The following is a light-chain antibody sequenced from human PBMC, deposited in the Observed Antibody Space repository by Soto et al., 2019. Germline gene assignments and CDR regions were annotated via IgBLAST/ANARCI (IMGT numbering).Light chain of an antibody. Sequence: DIQMTQSPSTLSASVGDGVTITCRASQTITTSLAWYQQKPGKAPKLLIYKASSLYSGVPSRFSGSGPGTEFPLAISSLQPDDFGTYYCQQYDSYSVRTFGQGNKVQI. J-gene: IGKJ1*01. CDR3: QQYDSYSVRT. CDR2: KAS. CDR1: QTITTS. V-gene: IGKV1-5*03.